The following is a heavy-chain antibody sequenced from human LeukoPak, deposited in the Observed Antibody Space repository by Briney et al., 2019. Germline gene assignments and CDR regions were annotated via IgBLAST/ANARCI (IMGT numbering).Heavy chain of an antibody. D-gene: IGHD3-10*01. CDR2: IYTSGRT. Sequence: KSSETLSLTCTVSGGSISSGSYYWSWIRQPAGKGLEWIGRIYTSGRTNYNPALKSRVPISVDTSKNQFSLKLSSVTAADTGVYYCARDGGSGSYPSFHYWGQGTLVTVSS. V-gene: IGHV4-61*02. CDR1: GGSISSGSYY. J-gene: IGHJ4*02. CDR3: ARDGGSGSYPSFHY.